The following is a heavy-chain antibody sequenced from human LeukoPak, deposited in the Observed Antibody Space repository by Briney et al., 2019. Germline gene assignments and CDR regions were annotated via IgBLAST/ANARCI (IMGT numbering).Heavy chain of an antibody. J-gene: IGHJ3*01. Sequence: PSETLSLTCTVSGGSISSSSYYWVWIRQPPGKELQGIASIDYSASTYYNPARKIRSTISVDTSKHQFYLKLRYATAADTAVYYCASRHASITMIVVVIFDAFDLWAQGTMVTVSS. V-gene: IGHV4-39*01. CDR3: ASRHASITMIVVVIFDAFDL. CDR1: GGSISSSSYY. CDR2: IDYSAST. D-gene: IGHD3-22*01.